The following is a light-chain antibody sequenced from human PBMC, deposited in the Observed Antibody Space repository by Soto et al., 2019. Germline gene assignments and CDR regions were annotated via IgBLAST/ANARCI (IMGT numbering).Light chain of an antibody. V-gene: IGLV1-44*01. CDR2: RNT. J-gene: IGLJ2*01. CDR1: NSNVGSYT. Sequence: QSVLTQPTSASGTPGQRVTISCSGTNSNVGSYTVDWYQQIPGTAPKLLIYRNTQRPSGVSDRFSGSKSGTSASLAISGLQSEDEADYYCAAWDDSLDSPVFGGGTKLTVL. CDR3: AAWDDSLDSPV.